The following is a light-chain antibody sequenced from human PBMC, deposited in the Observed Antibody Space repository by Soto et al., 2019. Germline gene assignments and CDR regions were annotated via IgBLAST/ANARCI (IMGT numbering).Light chain of an antibody. CDR2: GAS. V-gene: IGKV3-20*01. Sequence: EIVLTQSPGTLSLSPGERATLSCRASQSVSSSYLAWYQQKPGLAPRLLIYGASSRATGIPDRFSGSGSRTDFTLTINRLEPEDFAVYFCHQYGSSPLTFGGGTKVEIK. CDR3: HQYGSSPLT. CDR1: QSVSSSY. J-gene: IGKJ4*01.